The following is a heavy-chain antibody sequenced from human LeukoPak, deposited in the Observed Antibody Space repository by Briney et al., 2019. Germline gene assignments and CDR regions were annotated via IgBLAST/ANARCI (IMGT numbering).Heavy chain of an antibody. V-gene: IGHV1-2*02. CDR1: GYNFIHHY. J-gene: IGHJ4*02. CDR3: ARSVWYSGSYGFDY. Sequence: ASLEVSCKASGYNFIHHYIYWLRQAPGQGLEWMGWINPNSGATNYAQKFQGRVTMTGDTSMNTAHMELSRLTSDDTAMYFCARSVWYSGSYGFDYWGQGTLVRVAS. CDR2: INPNSGAT. D-gene: IGHD1-26*01.